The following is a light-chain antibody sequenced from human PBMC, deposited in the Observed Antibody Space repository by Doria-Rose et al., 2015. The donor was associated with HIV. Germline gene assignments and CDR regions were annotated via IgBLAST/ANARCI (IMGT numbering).Light chain of an antibody. V-gene: IGKV3-20*01. J-gene: IGKJ1*01. CDR1: QSFSSTY. Sequence: LTQSLGTLSLSPGERATLSCRASQSFSSTYLAWYQQKPGQAPSLLIYDGSTRATGIPDRFSASGSATDFTLTINRLEPEDFALYYCHQYGTSWTFGQGTKVEI. CDR3: HQYGTSWT. CDR2: DGS.